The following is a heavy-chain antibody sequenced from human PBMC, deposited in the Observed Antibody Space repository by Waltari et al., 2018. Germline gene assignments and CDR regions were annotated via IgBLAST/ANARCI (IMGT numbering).Heavy chain of an antibody. Sequence: QVQLVESGGGVVQPGRSLRLSCAASGFTFSSYAMHWVRQAPGKGLEWVAVISYDGSNKYYADSVKGRFTISRDNSKNTLYLQMNSLRAEDTAVYYCARDHPPWQQLARGYFDYWGQGTLVTVSS. D-gene: IGHD6-13*01. V-gene: IGHV3-30-3*01. CDR3: ARDHPPWQQLARGYFDY. CDR1: GFTFSSYA. J-gene: IGHJ4*02. CDR2: ISYDGSNK.